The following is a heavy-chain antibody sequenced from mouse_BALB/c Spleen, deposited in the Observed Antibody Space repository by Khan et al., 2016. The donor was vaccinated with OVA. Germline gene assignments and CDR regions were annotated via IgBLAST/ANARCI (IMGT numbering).Heavy chain of an antibody. J-gene: IGHJ3*01. Sequence: EVELVESGGDLVKPGGSLKLSYAASGFTFSSYSMSWVRQTPDKRLEWVASISSGGDYTYYPDSVKGRFTISRDNAKNTLYLQMSDLKSEDTAMYYCADHLTWSFAYWGKGTLVTVSA. V-gene: IGHV5-6*01. CDR2: ISSGGDYT. CDR1: GFTFSSYS. CDR3: ADHLTWSFAY. D-gene: IGHD1-3*01.